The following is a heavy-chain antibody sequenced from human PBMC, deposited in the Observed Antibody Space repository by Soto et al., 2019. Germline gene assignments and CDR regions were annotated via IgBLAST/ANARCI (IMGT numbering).Heavy chain of an antibody. CDR3: AREGWPFDY. J-gene: IGHJ4*02. V-gene: IGHV3-48*01. Sequence: EVQLVESGGGLVQPGGSLSLSCAASGFTFSSYSMHWVRQAPGKGLEWVSYISSSSRTIYYADSVKGRFTISRDNAQNSLYLQMNSLRAEDTALYYCAREGWPFDYWGQGTLVTVSS. CDR1: GFTFSSYS. CDR2: ISSSSRTI.